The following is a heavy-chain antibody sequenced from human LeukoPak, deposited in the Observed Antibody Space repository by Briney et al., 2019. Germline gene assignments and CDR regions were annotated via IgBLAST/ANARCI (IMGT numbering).Heavy chain of an antibody. CDR1: GVTVSTNY. J-gene: IGHJ1*01. Sequence: AGGALIRSCAAAGVTVSTNYMSRVRQAPAEGLELFAFIYSDGKTYYADSVKGRVTISRDNYKNTLWLQMNRRRAEDTAVYYCARIHSGDDFWGQGTLVTLSS. CDR3: ARIHSGDDF. D-gene: IGHD5-12*01. V-gene: IGHV3-53*01. CDR2: IYSDGKT.